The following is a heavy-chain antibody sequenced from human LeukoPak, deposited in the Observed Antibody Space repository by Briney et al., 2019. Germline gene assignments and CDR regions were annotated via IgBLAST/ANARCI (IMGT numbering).Heavy chain of an antibody. D-gene: IGHD3-22*01. CDR2: INPNSGAT. CDR3: ARGSGLPDSNGFHYFDY. J-gene: IGHJ4*02. Sequence: ASVKVSRKSSGYTFTGYYIHWVRQAPGQGLEWMGWINPNSGATTSAQKFHDTLTMTRDTSINTAYMELRWLRSVDTAVYLCARGSGLPDSNGFHYFDYWGQGTLVTVSS. CDR1: GYTFTGYY. V-gene: IGHV1-2*02.